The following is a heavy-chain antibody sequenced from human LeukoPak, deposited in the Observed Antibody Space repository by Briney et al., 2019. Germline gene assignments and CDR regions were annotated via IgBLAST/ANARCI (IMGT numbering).Heavy chain of an antibody. CDR3: ASSYGSGKRNYCYYMDV. V-gene: IGHV4-61*02. D-gene: IGHD3-10*01. CDR2: IYNSGST. Sequence: TSETLSLTCTVSAGSISSGSYYWSWLRQPAGKGLEWIGRIYNSGSTNYNPSLKSRVTISVDTSKNQFFLKLNSVTAADTAVYYCASSYGSGKRNYCYYMDVWGKGTTVTISS. CDR1: AGSISSGSYY. J-gene: IGHJ6*03.